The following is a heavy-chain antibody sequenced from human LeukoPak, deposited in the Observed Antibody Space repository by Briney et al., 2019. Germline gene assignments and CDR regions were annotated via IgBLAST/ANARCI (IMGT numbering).Heavy chain of an antibody. V-gene: IGHV3-66*01. CDR3: ARDTNYDYYGMDV. CDR1: GFTVSSNY. CDR2: IYSGGST. Sequence: GGSLRLSCAASGFTVSSNYMSWVRQAPGKGLEWVSVIYSGGSTYYADSVKGRLTISRDNSKNTLYLQMNSLRAEDTAVYYCARDTNYDYYGMDVWGQGTTVTVSS. J-gene: IGHJ6*02. D-gene: IGHD3-3*01.